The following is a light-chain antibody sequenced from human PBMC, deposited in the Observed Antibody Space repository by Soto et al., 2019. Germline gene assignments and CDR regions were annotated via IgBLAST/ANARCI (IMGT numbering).Light chain of an antibody. J-gene: IGLJ1*01. Sequence: QSVLAPPPSLSASPGRKVTISCSGSSSNIGGNSVSWYQQLPGTAPKLLIYDDNKRPSGIPDRFSGSKSGTSATLGITGFQTGDEADYYCGSWDSSLSAYVFGTGTKVTGL. CDR1: SSNIGGNS. CDR2: DDN. V-gene: IGLV1-51*01. CDR3: GSWDSSLSAYV.